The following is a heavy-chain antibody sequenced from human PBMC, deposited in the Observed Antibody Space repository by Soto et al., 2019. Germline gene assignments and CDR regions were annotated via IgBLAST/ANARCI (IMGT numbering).Heavy chain of an antibody. J-gene: IGHJ6*02. CDR2: ITNTGGGT. CDR1: GFMFNTYA. CDR3: AGRPRYYNMDV. V-gene: IGHV3-23*01. Sequence: PGGSLRLSCAASGFMFNTYAMTWVRQAPGKGLEWVATITNTGGGTYYADSVKGRFTISRDNSNNRLYLQMYSLRAEDTAVYFCAGRPRYYNMDVWGQGTTVTVSS.